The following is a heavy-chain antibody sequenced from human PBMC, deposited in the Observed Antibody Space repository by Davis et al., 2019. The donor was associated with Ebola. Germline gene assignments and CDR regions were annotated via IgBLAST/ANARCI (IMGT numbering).Heavy chain of an antibody. V-gene: IGHV3-23*01. CDR1: GFTFSSYA. J-gene: IGHJ5*02. D-gene: IGHD2-15*01. Sequence: GGSLRLSCAASGFTFSSYAMSWVRQAPGKGLEWVSAISGSGGDRNYADSVKGRLTISRDNSGNTLYLHMNSLRVEDTATYYCAKKKQYCDGATCYGQDAVENFFDIWGQGTLVTVSS. CDR2: ISGSGGDR. CDR3: AKKKQYCDGATCYGQDAVENFFDI.